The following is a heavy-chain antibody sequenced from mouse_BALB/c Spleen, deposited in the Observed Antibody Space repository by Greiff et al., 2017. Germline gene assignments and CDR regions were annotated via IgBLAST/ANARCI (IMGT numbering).Heavy chain of an antibody. V-gene: IGHV1-52*01. J-gene: IGHJ2*01. CDR2: IDPYDSET. CDR3: ARGASLTLFDY. Sequence: QVQPQQPGAELVRPGASVKLFCKASGYTFTSHWMNWVKQRPEQGLEWIGRIDPYDSETHYNQKFKDKAILTVDKSSSTTYMQLSSLTSEDSAVYDCARGASLTLFDYWGQGTTLTVSS. CDR1: GYTFTSHW. D-gene: IGHD4-1*01.